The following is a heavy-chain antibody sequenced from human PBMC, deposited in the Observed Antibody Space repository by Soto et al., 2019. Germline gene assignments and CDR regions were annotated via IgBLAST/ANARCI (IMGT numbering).Heavy chain of an antibody. Sequence: QVQLQESGPGLVKPSQTLSLTCTVSGGSISSGGYYWSWIRQLPGKGLEWIGYIYYSGTTYYNPSLKSRVTISVDTSKNHFSLKLTSVAAADTAVYYCARGNVNSARKIDYWGQGTLVTVSS. CDR1: GGSISSGGYY. V-gene: IGHV4-31*03. CDR3: ARGNVNSARKIDY. D-gene: IGHD3-10*01. J-gene: IGHJ4*02. CDR2: IYYSGTT.